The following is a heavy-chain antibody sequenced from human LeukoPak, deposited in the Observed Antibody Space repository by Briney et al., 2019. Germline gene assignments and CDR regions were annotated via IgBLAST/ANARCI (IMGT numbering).Heavy chain of an antibody. J-gene: IGHJ4*02. CDR3: AKEAPYHYDSSGYPEY. CDR2: ISGSGGRT. V-gene: IGHV3-23*01. Sequence: GGSLRLSCAASGFTFSSYGMSWVRQAPGKGLEWVSAISGSGGRTYYADSVRGRFTISRDNSKSTLYLQMNSLRAEDTAVYNCAKEAPYHYDSSGYPEYWGQGTLVTVSS. CDR1: GFTFSSYG. D-gene: IGHD3-22*01.